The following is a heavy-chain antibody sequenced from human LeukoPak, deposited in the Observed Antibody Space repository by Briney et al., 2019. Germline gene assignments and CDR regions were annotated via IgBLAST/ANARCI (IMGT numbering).Heavy chain of an antibody. CDR3: ARIQGYSSSWYLGFDY. CDR2: IYTSGST. J-gene: IGHJ4*02. Sequence: PSQTLSLTCTVSGGSISSGSYYWSWIRQPAGKGLEWIGRIYTSGSTNYNPSLKSRVTISVDTSKNQFSLKLSSVTAADTAVYYCARIQGYSSSWYLGFDYWGQGTLVTVSS. CDR1: GGSISSGSYY. D-gene: IGHD6-13*01. V-gene: IGHV4-61*02.